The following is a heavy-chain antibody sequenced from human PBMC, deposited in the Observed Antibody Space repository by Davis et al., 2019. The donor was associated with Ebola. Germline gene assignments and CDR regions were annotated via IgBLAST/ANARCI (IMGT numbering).Heavy chain of an antibody. CDR2: INHSGST. CDR1: GGSFSGYY. D-gene: IGHD3-3*01. Sequence: SETLSLTCAVYGGSFSGYYWSWIRQPPGKGLEWIGEINHSGSTNYNPSLKSRVTISVDTSKNQFSLKLSSVTAADTAVYYCARVYYDFWSGYYSGNWFDPWGQGTLVTVSS. J-gene: IGHJ5*02. CDR3: ARVYYDFWSGYYSGNWFDP. V-gene: IGHV4-34*01.